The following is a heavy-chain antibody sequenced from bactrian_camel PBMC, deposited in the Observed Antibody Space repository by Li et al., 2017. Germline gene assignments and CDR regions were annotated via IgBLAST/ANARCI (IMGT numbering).Heavy chain of an antibody. CDR1: GNIYSSTY. CDR2: IYSADGTT. Sequence: HVQLVESGGGSVQAGGSLRLSCVASGNIYSSTYMAWFRQAPGKEREGIASIYSADGTTHYADSVKGRFTISRDNAKNTLYLQLNSLKTEDTAMYYCAKFLTSSSWDFGYRGQGTQVTVS. J-gene: IGHJ6*01. V-gene: IGHV3S54*01. CDR3: AKFLTSSSWDFGY.